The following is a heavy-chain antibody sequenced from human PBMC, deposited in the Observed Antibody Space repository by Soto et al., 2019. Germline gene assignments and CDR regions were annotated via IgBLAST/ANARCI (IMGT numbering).Heavy chain of an antibody. CDR2: ISYDGSNK. Sequence: GGSLRLSCAASGFTFSSYGIHWVRQAPGKGLEWVAVISYDGSNKYYADSVKGRFTISRDNSKNTLYLQMNSLRAEDTAVYYCAKDLSYSGSYYYYHGMDVWGQGTTVTVS. CDR3: AKDLSYSGSYYYYHGMDV. V-gene: IGHV3-30*18. CDR1: GFTFSSYG. J-gene: IGHJ6*02. D-gene: IGHD1-26*01.